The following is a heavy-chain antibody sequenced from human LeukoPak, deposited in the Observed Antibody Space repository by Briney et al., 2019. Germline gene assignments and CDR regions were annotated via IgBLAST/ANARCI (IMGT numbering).Heavy chain of an antibody. CDR1: GGSFRGCY. J-gene: IGHJ6*03. Sequence: SATLSLTWAVYGGSFRGCYGSGLRRPPGRGLEWIGEFNHGGGTNYNPSLKGRVTISVDTSKNQSSLKLSLVNAPDTAVYYFARLCPHYYYYYTDVWGKGTTVTISS. V-gene: IGHV4-34*01. CDR3: ARLCPHYYYYYTDV. CDR2: FNHGGGT.